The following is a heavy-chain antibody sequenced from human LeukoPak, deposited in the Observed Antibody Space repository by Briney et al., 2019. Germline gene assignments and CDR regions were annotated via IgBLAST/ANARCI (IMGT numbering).Heavy chain of an antibody. D-gene: IGHD2-2*01. CDR3: ARADCSSSTCYLRRSWFDP. CDR2: ISTSSRYI. CDR1: GFTLSNYD. Sequence: GGSLRLSCAASGFTLSNYDMNWVRQAPRKGLEWVSSISTSSRYIYYKDSVRGRFTISRDDAKNSLYLEMNSLRAEDTAVYYCARADCSSSTCYLRRSWFDPWGQGTLVTVSS. J-gene: IGHJ5*02. V-gene: IGHV3-21*01.